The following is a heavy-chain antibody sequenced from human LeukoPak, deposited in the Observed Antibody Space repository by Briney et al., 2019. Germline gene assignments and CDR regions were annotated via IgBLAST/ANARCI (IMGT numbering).Heavy chain of an antibody. D-gene: IGHD3-22*01. CDR2: IYYSGST. CDR3: ARRGYYDSSGYYDY. V-gene: IGHV4-39*01. J-gene: IGHJ4*02. CDR1: GGSISSSSHY. Sequence: PSETLSLTCIVSGGSISSSSHYWGWIRQPPGKGLEWIGNIYYSGSTYYNPSHKSRVTISVDTSKNQFSLKLSSVTAADTAVYYCARRGYYDSSGYYDYWGQGTLVTVSS.